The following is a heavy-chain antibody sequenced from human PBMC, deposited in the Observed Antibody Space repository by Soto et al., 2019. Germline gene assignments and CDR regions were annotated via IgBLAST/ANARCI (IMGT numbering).Heavy chain of an antibody. CDR1: GGSISSGGYS. J-gene: IGHJ4*02. CDR2: IYYSGST. V-gene: IGHV4-31*03. D-gene: IGHD3-10*01. Sequence: SETLSLTCTVSGGSISSGGYSWSWIRQHPGKGLEWIGYIYYSGSTYYNPSLKSRVTISVDTSKNQFSMKLSSVTAADTAVYYCARGVRELWSAQLHTPNFDYWDQGTLVTGSS. CDR3: ARGVRELWSAQLHTPNFDY.